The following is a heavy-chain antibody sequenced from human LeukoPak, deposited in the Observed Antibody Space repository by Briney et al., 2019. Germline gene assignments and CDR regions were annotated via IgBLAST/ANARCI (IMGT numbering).Heavy chain of an antibody. CDR2: ISGSGGST. CDR3: ARGVAYSGYLLGY. J-gene: IGHJ4*02. D-gene: IGHD5-12*01. CDR1: GFTFSSYA. V-gene: IGHV3-23*01. Sequence: GGSLRLSCAASGFTFSSYAMSWVRQAPGKGLEWVSAISGSGGSTSYADSVKGRFTISRDNAKNTLYLQMNSLRAEDTAVYYCARGVAYSGYLLGYWGQGTLVTVSS.